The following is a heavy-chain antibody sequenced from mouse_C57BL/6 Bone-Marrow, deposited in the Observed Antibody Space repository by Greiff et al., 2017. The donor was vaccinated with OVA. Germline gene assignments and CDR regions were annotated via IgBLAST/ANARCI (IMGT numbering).Heavy chain of an antibody. CDR3: ARNSPYYGSSPFAY. D-gene: IGHD1-1*01. Sequence: VKLQESGPGLVQPSQSLSITCTVSGFSLTSYGVHWVRQSPGKGLEWLGVIWSGGSTDYNAAFISRLSISKDNSKSQVFFKMNSLQADDTAIYYCARNSPYYGSSPFAYWGQGTLVTVAA. CDR1: GFSLTSYG. V-gene: IGHV2-2*01. J-gene: IGHJ3*01. CDR2: IWSGGST.